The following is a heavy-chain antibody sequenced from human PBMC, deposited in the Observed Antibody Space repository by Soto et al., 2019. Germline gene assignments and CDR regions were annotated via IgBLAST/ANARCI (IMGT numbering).Heavy chain of an antibody. CDR3: ARGRGYYDSSGPIDP. J-gene: IGHJ5*02. V-gene: IGHV4-59*12. D-gene: IGHD3-22*01. CDR2: IYHSGST. CDR1: GGSISRYD. Sequence: SETLSLTCTVSGGSISRYDWTWIRQPPGKGLEWIGYIYHSGSTYYNPSLKSRVTISVDRSKNQFSLKLSSVTAADTAVYYCARGRGYYDSSGPIDPWGQGTLVTVSS.